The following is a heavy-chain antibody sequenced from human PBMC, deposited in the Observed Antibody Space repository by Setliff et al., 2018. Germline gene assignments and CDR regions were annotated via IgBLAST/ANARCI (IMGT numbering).Heavy chain of an antibody. CDR2: IYYSGST. CDR1: GGSISSSSYY. Sequence: SETLSLTCTVSGGSISSSSYYWGWIRQPPGKGLEWIGSIYYSGSTYYNPSLKSRVTISVDTSKNQLSLKLSSVTAADTAVYYCATDSSDYDFWSGYSRPFGYWGQGTLVTVSS. J-gene: IGHJ4*02. D-gene: IGHD3-3*01. V-gene: IGHV4-39*01. CDR3: ATDSSDYDFWSGYSRPFGY.